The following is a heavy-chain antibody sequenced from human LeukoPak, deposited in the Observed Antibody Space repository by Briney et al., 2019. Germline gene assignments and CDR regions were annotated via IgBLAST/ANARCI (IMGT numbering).Heavy chain of an antibody. V-gene: IGHV4-30-2*01. D-gene: IGHD3-22*01. CDR3: AYFDSSGYYYGRLRY. Sequence: SQTLSLTCAASGGSISSGGYSWSWIRQPPGKGLEWIGYIYHSGSTYYNPSLKSRVTISVDRSKNQFSLKLSSVTAADTAVYYCAYFDSSGYYYGRLRYWGQGTPVTVSS. J-gene: IGHJ4*02. CDR1: GGSISSGGYS. CDR2: IYHSGST.